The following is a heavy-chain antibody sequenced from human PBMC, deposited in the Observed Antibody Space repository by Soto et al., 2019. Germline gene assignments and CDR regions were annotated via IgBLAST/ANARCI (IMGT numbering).Heavy chain of an antibody. D-gene: IGHD2-8*02. CDR3: AKAAATGGGAFDI. V-gene: IGHV3-23*01. J-gene: IGHJ3*02. CDR1: GFICSSYD. Sequence: PGGSLRLPCAVSGFICSSYDMSSVRHAAGNGLAWVSTILVGGSTHYEDSVQGRFTISRDTSKNTVYLHMNSLTAGDTAVYYCAKAAATGGGAFDIYGQGTMVTVSS. CDR2: ILVGGST.